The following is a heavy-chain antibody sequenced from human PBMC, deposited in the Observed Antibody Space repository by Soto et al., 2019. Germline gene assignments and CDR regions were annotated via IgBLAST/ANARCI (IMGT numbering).Heavy chain of an antibody. D-gene: IGHD2-21*01. CDR3: AITYCRDNSCPRDFDF. J-gene: IGHJ4*02. CDR2: FIPILDMA. V-gene: IGHV1-69*02. CDR1: GDTFNTYT. Sequence: QVQVVQSGAEVKKPESLVKVSCKPSGDTFNTYTVNWVRLAPGHGLEWMGRFIPILDMANYAQKFQDRVTITADRSTFTAYMELNSLTSDDTAVFYCAITYCRDNSCPRDFDFWGPGTRVTVSS.